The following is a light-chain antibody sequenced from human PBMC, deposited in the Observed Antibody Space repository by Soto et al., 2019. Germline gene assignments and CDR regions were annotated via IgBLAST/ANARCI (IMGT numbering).Light chain of an antibody. CDR2: GAS. J-gene: IGKJ5*01. CDR1: QTLSRSW. Sequence: VLTQSPATLALSPGERATPSCRAAQTLSRSWLAWYQHKPGQAPTLLVSGASRRATGMPDRFSGGGSGTDCTLTISRLEPEDGALYYCQQYDRPPITFGQGTRLEI. CDR3: QQYDRPPIT. V-gene: IGKV3-20*01.